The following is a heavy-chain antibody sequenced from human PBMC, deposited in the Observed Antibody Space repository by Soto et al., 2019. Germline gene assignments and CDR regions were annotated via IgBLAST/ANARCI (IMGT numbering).Heavy chain of an antibody. CDR2: INHSGST. J-gene: IGHJ5*02. CDR3: ARVVLTVRGYWFDP. D-gene: IGHD4-4*01. V-gene: IGHV4-34*01. Sequence: ETLSDTRSIYGGAFRRHSWSGIRESPKKELEWIGAINHSGSTNYNPSIKRRVTISVDTSKNQFSLKLSSVTAADTAVYYCARVVLTVRGYWFDPWGQGTLVTVS. CDR1: GGAFRRHS.